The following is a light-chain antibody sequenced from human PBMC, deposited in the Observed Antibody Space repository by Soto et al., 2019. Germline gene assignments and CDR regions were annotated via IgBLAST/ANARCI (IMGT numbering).Light chain of an antibody. CDR2: GAS. CDR1: QSVSSGY. Sequence: EIVLTQSPGTLSLSPGERATLSCRASQSVSSGYLAWYQQKPGQAPRLLISGASTRATGFPDRFSGSGSGTDFTLTISRLEPEDFAVYYCQQYGNSRWTFGQGTKVEIK. V-gene: IGKV3-20*01. CDR3: QQYGNSRWT. J-gene: IGKJ1*01.